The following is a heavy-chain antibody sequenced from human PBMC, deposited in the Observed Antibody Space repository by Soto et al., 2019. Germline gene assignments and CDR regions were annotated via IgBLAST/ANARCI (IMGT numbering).Heavy chain of an antibody. J-gene: IGHJ4*02. Sequence: QVQLQQWGAGPLRPLETLSLTCGVSGGSFSGYYWAWIRQSPGKGLEWIGEINDRGSINYNPSLKSRVSISVDTSKNHYSLNLRSVTAADTAVYYCARVGSNIDYWGQGTLVTVSS. CDR3: ARVGSNIDY. D-gene: IGHD6-13*01. V-gene: IGHV4-34*01. CDR2: INDRGSI. CDR1: GGSFSGYY.